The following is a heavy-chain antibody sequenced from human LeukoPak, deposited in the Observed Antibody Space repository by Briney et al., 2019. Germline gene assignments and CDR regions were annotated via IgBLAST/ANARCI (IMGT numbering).Heavy chain of an antibody. CDR1: GFTFSSYS. J-gene: IGHJ5*02. V-gene: IGHV3-21*01. CDR3: ATTMVRGVIINGGNWFDP. Sequence: PGGSLRLSCAASGFTFSSYSMNWVRQAPGKGREWVSSISSSSSYIYYADSVKGRFTISRDNAKNSLYLQMNSLRAEDTAVYYCATTMVRGVIINGGNWFDPWGQGTLVTVSS. CDR2: ISSSSSYI. D-gene: IGHD3-10*01.